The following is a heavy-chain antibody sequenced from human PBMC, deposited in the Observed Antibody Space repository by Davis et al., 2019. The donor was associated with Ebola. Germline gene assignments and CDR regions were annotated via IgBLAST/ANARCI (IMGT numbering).Heavy chain of an antibody. V-gene: IGHV4-4*02. D-gene: IGHD2-8*02. J-gene: IGHJ4*02. CDR3: ARDTGHKPDS. CDR2: VYYGGSS. CDR1: GGSISSSNW. Sequence: SETLSLTCAVSGGSISSSNWWSWVRQPPGKGLEWIGYVYYGGSSNYNPSLTSRVTMSVDTSKNQFSLKLTSVTTADTAVYYCARDTGHKPDSWGQGTLVIVSS.